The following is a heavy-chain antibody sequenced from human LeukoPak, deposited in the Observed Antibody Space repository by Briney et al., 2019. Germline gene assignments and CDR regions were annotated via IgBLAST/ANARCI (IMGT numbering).Heavy chain of an antibody. J-gene: IGHJ4*02. CDR3: ASGSSGYRFDY. V-gene: IGHV3-7*01. CDR2: IKQDGSEK. D-gene: IGHD3-22*01. Sequence: TGGSLRLSCAASGFTFSSYWMSWVRQAPGKGLEWVANIKQDGSEKYYVDSVKGRFTISRDNSKNTLYLQMNSLRAEDTAVYYCASGSSGYRFDYWGQGTLVTVSS. CDR1: GFTFSSYW.